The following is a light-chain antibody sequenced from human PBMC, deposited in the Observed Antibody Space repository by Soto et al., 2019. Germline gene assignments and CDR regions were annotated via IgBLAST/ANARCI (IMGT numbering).Light chain of an antibody. V-gene: IGLV2-11*01. CDR3: CSYADSYTYV. Sequence: QSVLTQPRSVSGPPGQSVTISCTGTSSDVGGYNYVSWYQQHPGKDPKLMIYDVSKRPSGVPDRFSGSKSGNTASLTISGLQAEDEADYYCCSYADSYTYVFGTGTKLTVL. J-gene: IGLJ1*01. CDR2: DVS. CDR1: SSDVGGYNY.